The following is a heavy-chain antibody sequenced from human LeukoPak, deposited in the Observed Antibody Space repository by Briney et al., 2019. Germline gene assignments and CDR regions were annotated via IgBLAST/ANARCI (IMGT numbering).Heavy chain of an antibody. Sequence: SETLSHTCAVYVGSFSGYYWSWIRQPPGKGLEWIGEINHSGSTNYNSSLKSRVTISVDTSKNQFSLKLSSVTAADTAVYYCARGYYGSGSHCCHMDVWGKGTTITVS. V-gene: IGHV4-34*01. CDR2: INHSGST. J-gene: IGHJ6*03. CDR1: VGSFSGYY. CDR3: ARGYYGSGSHCCHMDV. D-gene: IGHD3-10*01.